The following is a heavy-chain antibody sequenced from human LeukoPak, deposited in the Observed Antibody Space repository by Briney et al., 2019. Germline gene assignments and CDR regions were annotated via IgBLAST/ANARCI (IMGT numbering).Heavy chain of an antibody. J-gene: IGHJ6*03. D-gene: IGHD3-22*01. CDR3: ASPTHYYDSSGYYRWFYMDV. CDR2: IIPIFGTA. CDR1: GGTFSSYA. Sequence: SVKVSCKASGGTFSSYAISWVRQAPGQGLEWMGGIIPIFGTANYAQKFQGRVTITADESTSTDYMELSSLRSEDTAVYYCASPTHYYDSSGYYRWFYMDVWGKGTTVTISS. V-gene: IGHV1-69*13.